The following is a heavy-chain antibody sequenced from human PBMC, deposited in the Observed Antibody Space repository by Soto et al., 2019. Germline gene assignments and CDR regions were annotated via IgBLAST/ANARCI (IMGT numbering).Heavy chain of an antibody. Sequence: DVQLLESGGGSVQRGGSLRLSCAASGFTFSIYGMTWVRQAPGKGLEWVSYGGSGGSTYYADSVKGRFTISRDNSKNTLYLQMNSLRAEDTAVYYCVKFRGRAYHYYYMDVWGNGTTVTVSS. J-gene: IGHJ6*03. V-gene: IGHV3-23*01. CDR2: YGGSGGST. D-gene: IGHD3-16*01. CDR3: VKFRGRAYHYYYMDV. CDR1: GFTFSIYG.